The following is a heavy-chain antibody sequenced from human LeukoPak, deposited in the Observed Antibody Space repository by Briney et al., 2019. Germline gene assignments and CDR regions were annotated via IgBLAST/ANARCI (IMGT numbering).Heavy chain of an antibody. Sequence: PWGSLRLSCAASGFTFSSYWMHWVRQAPGKGLVWVSRIKSDGSTTTYADSVKGRFTISRDNAKNTLYLQMNSLRAEDTAVYYCARVVDTHFDYWGQGTVVTVSS. CDR1: GFTFSSYW. D-gene: IGHD5-18*01. J-gene: IGHJ4*02. CDR3: ARVVDTHFDY. CDR2: IKSDGSTT. V-gene: IGHV3-74*01.